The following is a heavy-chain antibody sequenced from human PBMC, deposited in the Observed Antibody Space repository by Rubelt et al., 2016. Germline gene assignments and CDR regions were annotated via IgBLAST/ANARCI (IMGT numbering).Heavy chain of an antibody. CDR2: INHSGST. Sequence: QLQLQESGPGLVKPSETLSLTCTVSGYSISSGYYWGWIRQPPGKGLEWIGEINHSGSTNYNPSLKCRVTISVDTSKNQFALKLSSVTAEDTAVYYCARDRRIAVAGHYYYYYGMDVWGQGTTVTVSS. D-gene: IGHD6-19*01. CDR3: ARDRRIAVAGHYYYYYGMDV. J-gene: IGHJ6*02. CDR1: GYSISSGYY. V-gene: IGHV4-38-2*02.